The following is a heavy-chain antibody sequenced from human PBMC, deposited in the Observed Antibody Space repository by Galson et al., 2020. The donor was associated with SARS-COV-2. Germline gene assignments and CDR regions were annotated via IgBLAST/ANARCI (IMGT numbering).Heavy chain of an antibody. CDR3: AKDIYSGYGDYYYHGRDV. V-gene: IGHV3-30*18. D-gene: IGHD5-12*01. CDR1: GVTFSNYG. Sequence: GESLKISCAASGVTFSNYGMHWVSQAPGKGLEWVALISYDGSNKYYADSVKGRFTISRDNSKNTLYVQMNSLRAEDTAVYYCAKDIYSGYGDYYYHGRDVWGQGTTVTVSS. J-gene: IGHJ6*02. CDR2: ISYDGSNK.